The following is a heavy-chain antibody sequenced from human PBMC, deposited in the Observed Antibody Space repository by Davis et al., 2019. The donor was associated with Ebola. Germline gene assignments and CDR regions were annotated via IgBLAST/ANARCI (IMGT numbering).Heavy chain of an antibody. Sequence: SVKVSCKASGGTFSSYAISWVRQAPGQGLAWMGGLIPIFGAANYAQKFQGRVTITADESTSTAYMELSSLRSEDTAVYYCARDLRPDAFDIWGQGTMVTVSS. CDR3: ARDLRPDAFDI. J-gene: IGHJ3*02. V-gene: IGHV1-69*13. CDR1: GGTFSSYA. D-gene: IGHD5/OR15-5a*01. CDR2: LIPIFGAA.